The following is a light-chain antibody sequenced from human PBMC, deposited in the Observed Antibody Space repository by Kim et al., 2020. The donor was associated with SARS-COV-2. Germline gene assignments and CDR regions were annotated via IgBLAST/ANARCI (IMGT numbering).Light chain of an antibody. J-gene: IGLJ3*02. CDR3: QTWGSGIRV. CDR1: SGHSSYA. V-gene: IGLV4-69*01. Sequence: SVKLTCTLSSGHSSYAIAWHQQQPEKGPRYLMKVNSDGSHSKGDGIPDRFSGSSSGAERYLTISSLQSGDEADYYCQTWGSGIRVFGGGTKVTVL. CDR2: VNSDGSH.